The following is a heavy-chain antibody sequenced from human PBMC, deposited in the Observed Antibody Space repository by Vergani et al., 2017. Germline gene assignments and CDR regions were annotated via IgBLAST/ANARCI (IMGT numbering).Heavy chain of an antibody. V-gene: IGHV4-59*01. CDR2: IYYSGST. J-gene: IGHJ6*03. CDR3: PRGVGATYYYYYYMDV. D-gene: IGHD1-26*01. Sequence: QVQLQESGPGLVKPSETLSLTCTVSGGSISSYYWSWIRQPPGKGLEWIGYIYYSGSTNYNPSLKSRVTISVDTSKNQFSLKLSSVTAADTAVYYCPRGVGATYYYYYYMDVWGKGTTVTVSS. CDR1: GGSISSYY.